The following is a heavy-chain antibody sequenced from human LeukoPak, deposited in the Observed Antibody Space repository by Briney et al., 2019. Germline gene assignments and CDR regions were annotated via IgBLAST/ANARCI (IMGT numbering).Heavy chain of an antibody. J-gene: IGHJ4*02. CDR2: ISWNGGSM. D-gene: IGHD6-13*01. CDR3: AKDVGTSWQGPYFDY. V-gene: IGHV3-9*01. Sequence: TGGSLRLSCAASGFTFDNYALHWVRQAPGKGLEWVSGISWNGGSMGYGDPVKGRFTISRDNAKNSLYLQMNSLRAEDTAFYYCAKDVGTSWQGPYFDYWGQGALVTVSS. CDR1: GFTFDNYA.